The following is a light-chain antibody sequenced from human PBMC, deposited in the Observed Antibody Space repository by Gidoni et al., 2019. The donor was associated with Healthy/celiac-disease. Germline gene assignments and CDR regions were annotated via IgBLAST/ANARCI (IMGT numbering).Light chain of an antibody. CDR3: QQYGSSPTWT. V-gene: IGKV3-20*01. CDR1: QSVSSSY. J-gene: IGKJ1*01. Sequence: EIVSPPSPGTLSLSPGERATLSCRASQSVSSSYLAWYQQKPGQAPRLLIYGASSRATGIPDRFSGSGSGTDFTLTISRLEPEDFAVYYCQQYGSSPTWTFXQXTKVEIK. CDR2: GAS.